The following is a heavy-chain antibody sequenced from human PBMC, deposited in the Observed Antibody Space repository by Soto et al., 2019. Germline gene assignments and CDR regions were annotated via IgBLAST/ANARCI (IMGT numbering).Heavy chain of an antibody. D-gene: IGHD2-21*01. J-gene: IGHJ6*04. Sequence: XGSLRLPCSASGFTLSDHYMDWVRQAPGKGLEWVGRTRNKANSYTTEYAASVKGRFTISRDDSKNSLDLQMNSLKTEDTAVYYCARSFVGRSEGRMEVWGKGTTVTVSS. CDR2: TRNKANSYTT. CDR3: ARSFVGRSEGRMEV. CDR1: GFTLSDHY. V-gene: IGHV3-72*01.